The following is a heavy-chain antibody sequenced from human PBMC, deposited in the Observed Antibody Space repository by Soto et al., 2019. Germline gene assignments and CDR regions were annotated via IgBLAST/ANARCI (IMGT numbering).Heavy chain of an antibody. CDR1: GFSFSSYG. D-gene: IGHD2-21*02. Sequence: QGQLVESGGGLVKPGRSLRLSCAASGFSFSSYGMEWVRLAPGKGLEWVAATTYDGGIKHYVDSVKGRFTISRDNSKNTLDLQMNSLRVEDTATYYCAGAMVTPFSSYGLNVWGQGTPVTVSS. CDR3: AGAMVTPFSSYGLNV. J-gene: IGHJ6*02. V-gene: IGHV3-30*03. CDR2: TTYDGGIK.